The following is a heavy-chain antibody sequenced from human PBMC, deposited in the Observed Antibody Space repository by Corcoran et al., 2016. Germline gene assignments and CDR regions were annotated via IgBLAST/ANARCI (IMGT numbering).Heavy chain of an antibody. CDR3: VGAKILITVRPNFDY. CDR1: GGSFSYYY. CDR2: INHSGST. V-gene: IGHV4-34*01. D-gene: IGHD3-9*01. Sequence: QVQLQQWGAGLLKPSETLSLTCAVYGGSFSYYYWSWIRQPPGKGMEWLGEINHSGSTNYNPSLKSRVSISVDTSKNQFSLKLSSVTAADTAVYYWVGAKILITVRPNFDYWGQGTLVTVSS. J-gene: IGHJ4*02.